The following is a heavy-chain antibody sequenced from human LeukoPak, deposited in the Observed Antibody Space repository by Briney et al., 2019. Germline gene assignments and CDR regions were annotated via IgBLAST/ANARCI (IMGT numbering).Heavy chain of an antibody. D-gene: IGHD3-10*01. CDR3: ARVGITMVRGVIGKESA. V-gene: IGHV4-34*01. CDR1: GGSFSGYY. Sequence: PSETLSLTCAVYGGSFSGYYWSWTRQPPGKGLEWIGEINHSGSTNYNPSLKSRVTISVDTSKNQFSLKLSSVTAADTAVYYCARVGITMVRGVIGKESAWGQGTLVTVSS. J-gene: IGHJ4*02. CDR2: INHSGST.